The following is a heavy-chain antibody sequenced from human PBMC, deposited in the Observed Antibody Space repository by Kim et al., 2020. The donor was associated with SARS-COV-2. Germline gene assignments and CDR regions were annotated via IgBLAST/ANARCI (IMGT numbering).Heavy chain of an antibody. CDR3: ATHSSGWIDAFDI. Sequence: GGSLRLSCSASGFAFSAFWLHWVRPVPGKGLEWVSRMIGDATPTDYADSVQGRFTMSRDNAKNTLYLQMDSLRAGDSAVYYCATHSSGWIDAFDIWGQGTLVTVSS. D-gene: IGHD6-19*01. CDR1: GFAFSAFW. J-gene: IGHJ3*02. CDR2: MIGDATPT. V-gene: IGHV3-74*01.